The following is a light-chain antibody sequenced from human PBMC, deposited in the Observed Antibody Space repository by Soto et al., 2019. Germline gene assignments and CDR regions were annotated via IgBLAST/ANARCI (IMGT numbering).Light chain of an antibody. J-gene: IGKJ1*01. CDR3: QQYNSYSRT. Sequence: DIQMTQSPSTLSASVGDRVTITCRASQTISSWLAWYQQKPGKAPKLLIYYASSLESGVPSRFSGRGSGTQFTLTISSLQPDDFATYYCQQYNSYSRTVGQGTNVDSK. CDR1: QTISSW. CDR2: YAS. V-gene: IGKV1-5*01.